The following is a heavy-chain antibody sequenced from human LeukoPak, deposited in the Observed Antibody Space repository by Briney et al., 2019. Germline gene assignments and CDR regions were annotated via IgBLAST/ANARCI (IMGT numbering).Heavy chain of an antibody. J-gene: IGHJ4*02. CDR1: VLTFSVYN. D-gene: IGHD5-24*01. CDR2: IGISSGNT. Sequence: GGPLRLSCAASVLTFSVYNMNWLPRSTGKALEWISYIGISSGNTKYADSVKGRFTISGDKAKNSLYLQMNSLRVEDTAVYYCARDYKYAFDNWGQGTLVTVSS. CDR3: ARDYKYAFDN. V-gene: IGHV3-11*06.